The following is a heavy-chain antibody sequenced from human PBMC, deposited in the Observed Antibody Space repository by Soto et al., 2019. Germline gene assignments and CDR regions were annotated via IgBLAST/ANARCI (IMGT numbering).Heavy chain of an antibody. Sequence: SETLSLTCTVSGGSISSSSYYWGWIRQPQGKGLEWIGSIYYSGSTNYNPSLKSRVTISVDTTKNKFSLKLSSVTAAARAEYYYVRRVYCICWPKAWTNNDYGMAVWGRGTTVTESS. J-gene: IGHJ6*02. CDR2: IYYSGST. CDR3: VRRVYCICWPKAWTNNDYGMAV. CDR1: GGSISSSSYY. V-gene: IGHV4-39*07. D-gene: IGHD6-19*01.